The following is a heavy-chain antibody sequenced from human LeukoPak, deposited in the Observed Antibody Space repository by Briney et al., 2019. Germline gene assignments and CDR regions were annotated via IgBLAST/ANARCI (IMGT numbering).Heavy chain of an antibody. CDR2: ISYDGGAE. V-gene: IGHV3-30*18. CDR3: AKSGAGIMGPFEYYYYMDV. CDR1: GFTFSSYG. Sequence: PGGSLRLSCVASGFTFSSYGMHWVRQAPGKGLEWVAVISYDGGAEYFADSVKGRFTISRDNSKNTLYLQMNSLRAEDTAVYYCAKSGAGIMGPFEYYYYMDVWGKGTTVTVSS. J-gene: IGHJ6*03. D-gene: IGHD3-16*01.